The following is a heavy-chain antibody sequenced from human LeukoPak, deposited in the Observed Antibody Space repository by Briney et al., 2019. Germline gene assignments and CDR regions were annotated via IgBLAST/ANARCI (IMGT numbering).Heavy chain of an antibody. Sequence: PGGSLRLSCAASGFTFSSHGMNWVRQAPGKGLEWVSYISSSGSTIYYADSVKGRFTISRDNAKNSLYLQMNSLRAEDTAVYYCARGLDGSSWYGYYMDVWGKGTTVTISS. J-gene: IGHJ6*03. CDR2: ISSSGSTI. V-gene: IGHV3-48*04. CDR1: GFTFSSHG. CDR3: ARGLDGSSWYGYYMDV. D-gene: IGHD6-13*01.